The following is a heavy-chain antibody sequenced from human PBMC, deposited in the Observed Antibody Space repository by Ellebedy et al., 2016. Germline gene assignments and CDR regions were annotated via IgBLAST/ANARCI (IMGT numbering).Heavy chain of an antibody. D-gene: IGHD3-10*01. J-gene: IGHJ4*02. Sequence: ASVKVSXXASGYTFTGYYIHWVRQAPGQGLEWMGWINPNSGGTNYAQKFQGRVTMTRDTSISTAYMELSRLRSDDTAVYYCARGTMVRGVIRYWGQGTLVTVSS. CDR3: ARGTMVRGVIRY. CDR1: GYTFTGYY. V-gene: IGHV1-2*02. CDR2: INPNSGGT.